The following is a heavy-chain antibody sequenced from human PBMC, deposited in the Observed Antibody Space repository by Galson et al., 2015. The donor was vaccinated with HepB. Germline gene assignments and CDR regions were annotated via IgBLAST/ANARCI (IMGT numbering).Heavy chain of an antibody. J-gene: IGHJ4*02. CDR1: GFTFGDYA. D-gene: IGHD6-19*01. CDR2: IRSKAYGGTT. Sequence: SLRLSCAASGFTFGDYAMSWVRQAPGKGREWVGFIRSKAYGGTTEYAASVKGRFTISRDDSKSIAYLQMNSLKTEDTAVYYCTKDNSVAGYYFDHWGQGTLVTVSS. V-gene: IGHV3-49*04. CDR3: TKDNSVAGYYFDH.